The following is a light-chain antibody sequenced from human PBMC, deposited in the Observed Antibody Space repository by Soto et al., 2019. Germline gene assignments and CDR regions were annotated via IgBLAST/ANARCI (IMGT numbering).Light chain of an antibody. J-gene: IGKJ1*01. CDR2: GAS. V-gene: IGKV3-15*01. CDR3: QQYNNWPKT. CDR1: QSVSSN. Sequence: EIVMTQSPPTLSVSPGERATLSCRASQSVSSNLAWYQQKPGRAPRLLIYGASTRATGIPARFSGSGSGTEVTLTISSLQSEDFAVYYCQQYNNWPKTFGQGTKVEIK.